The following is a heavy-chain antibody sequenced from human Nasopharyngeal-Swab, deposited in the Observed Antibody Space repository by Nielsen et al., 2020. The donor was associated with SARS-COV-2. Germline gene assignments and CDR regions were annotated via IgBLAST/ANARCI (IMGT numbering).Heavy chain of an antibody. D-gene: IGHD5-12*01. CDR3: ASTSGYGLNWFDP. CDR1: GFTFSSYW. CDR2: IKQDGSEK. Sequence: GESLKISWAASGFTFSSYWMSRVREAPGKGLEWVANIKQDGSEKYYVDSVKGRFTISRDNAKNSLYLQMNSLRAEDTAVYYCASTSGYGLNWFDPWGQGTLVTVSS. V-gene: IGHV3-7*01. J-gene: IGHJ5*02.